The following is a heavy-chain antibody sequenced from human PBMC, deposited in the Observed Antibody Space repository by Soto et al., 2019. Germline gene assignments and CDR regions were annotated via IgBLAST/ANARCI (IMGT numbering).Heavy chain of an antibody. Sequence: QVQLQESGPGLVKPSQTLSLTCTVSGGSISSGGYYWSWIRQHPGKGLEWIGYIYYSGSTYYNPYLKSRVTIAVDTSKNQFSLKLSSVTAADTAVYYCARDGGYCSGGSCYSGGSNFDYWGQGTLVTVSS. J-gene: IGHJ4*02. CDR3: ARDGGYCSGGSCYSGGSNFDY. CDR2: IYYSGST. CDR1: GGSISSGGYY. D-gene: IGHD2-15*01. V-gene: IGHV4-31*03.